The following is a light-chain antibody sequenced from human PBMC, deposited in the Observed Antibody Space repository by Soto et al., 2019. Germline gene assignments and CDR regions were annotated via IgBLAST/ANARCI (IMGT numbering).Light chain of an antibody. CDR3: QQYGSSPPYT. Sequence: EIVLTQSPGTLSLSPGERATLSCRASQTVTKLAWYQQQPGQAPRLLIYAASNRATGIPDRFSGSGSGTDFTLTISRLEPEDSAVYYCQQYGSSPPYTFGQGTKLEIK. CDR1: QTVTK. CDR2: AAS. V-gene: IGKV3-20*01. J-gene: IGKJ2*01.